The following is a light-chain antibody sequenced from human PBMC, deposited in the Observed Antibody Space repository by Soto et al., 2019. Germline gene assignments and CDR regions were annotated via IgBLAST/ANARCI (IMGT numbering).Light chain of an antibody. CDR1: QSLTSSQ. V-gene: IGKV3-20*01. CDR2: GAS. J-gene: IGKJ1*01. Sequence: EIVLTQSPGTLSLSPGERATLSCRASQSLTSSQLAWYQQKPGRAPRLLIYGASSRATGIPDRFSGIGSGTYFTLIISRLEPEDFALYYCQQYGSLPWTFGQGTKVAIK. CDR3: QQYGSLPWT.